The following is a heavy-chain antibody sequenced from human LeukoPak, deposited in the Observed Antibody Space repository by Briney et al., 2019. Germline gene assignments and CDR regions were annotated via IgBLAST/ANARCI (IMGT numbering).Heavy chain of an antibody. J-gene: IGHJ4*02. V-gene: IGHV1-69*13. D-gene: IGHD3-10*01. Sequence: SVKVSCKACGGTFSSYAISWVRQAPGQGLEWMGGIIPVFGTANYAQQLQGRVTITADESTSTADMELSSLRSEDTAVYYCARDRDGFEFDYWGQGTLVTVSS. CDR3: ARDRDGFEFDY. CDR1: GGTFSSYA. CDR2: IIPVFGTA.